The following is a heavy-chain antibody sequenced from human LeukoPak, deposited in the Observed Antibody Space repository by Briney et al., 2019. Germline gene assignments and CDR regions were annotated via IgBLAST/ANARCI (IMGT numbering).Heavy chain of an antibody. CDR3: VSGYGAFDI. D-gene: IGHD3-22*01. J-gene: IGHJ3*02. Sequence: GGSLRLSCAASGFTFDDYAMHWVRQAPGKGLEGVSGISWNSGSIVYADSVKGRFTISRDNAKNSLYLQMNSLRAEDTALYYCVSGYGAFDIWGQGTMVTVSS. V-gene: IGHV3-9*01. CDR2: ISWNSGSI. CDR1: GFTFDDYA.